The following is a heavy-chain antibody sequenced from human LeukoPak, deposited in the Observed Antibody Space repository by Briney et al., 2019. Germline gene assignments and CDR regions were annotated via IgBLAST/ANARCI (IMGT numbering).Heavy chain of an antibody. V-gene: IGHV3-48*03. CDR1: GFTFSSYE. CDR2: ISSSGSTK. CDR3: AELGITMIGGV. J-gene: IGHJ6*04. D-gene: IGHD3-10*02. Sequence: PGGSLRLSCAASGFTFSSYEMNWVRQAPGKGLEWFSYISSSGSTKYYAASVKGRFTLSRDNAKNSLYLQMNSLRAEDTAVYYCAELGITMIGGVWGKGTTVTISS.